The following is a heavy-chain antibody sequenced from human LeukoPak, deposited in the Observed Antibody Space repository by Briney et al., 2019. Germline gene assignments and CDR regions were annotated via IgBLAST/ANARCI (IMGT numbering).Heavy chain of an antibody. V-gene: IGHV3-23*01. Sequence: GGSLRLSCAASGFTFSSSAMSWVRQVPGKGLEWVSGISASGGSTYYADPVRGRFTVSRDNSKNTLYLQVNSLRAEDTAVYYCAESNSGYLRPFDYWGQGTLVTVSS. D-gene: IGHD3-22*01. CDR1: GFTFSSSA. J-gene: IGHJ4*02. CDR3: AESNSGYLRPFDY. CDR2: ISASGGST.